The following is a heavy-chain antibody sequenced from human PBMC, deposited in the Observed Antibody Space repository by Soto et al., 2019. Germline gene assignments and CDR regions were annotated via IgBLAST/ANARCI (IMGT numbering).Heavy chain of an antibody. D-gene: IGHD5-18*01. CDR3: ARQSYSFGPSNFDY. Sequence: SETLSLTFTDSGCSISSRTYYSASIRQPPGKGLEWIGSISYSGSTSHNLSLKSRTTISVDTSKNQFSLKLSSVTAADTAVYYCARQSYSFGPSNFDYWGQGTLVIVSS. CDR1: GCSISSRTYY. V-gene: IGHV4-39*01. CDR2: ISYSGST. J-gene: IGHJ4*02.